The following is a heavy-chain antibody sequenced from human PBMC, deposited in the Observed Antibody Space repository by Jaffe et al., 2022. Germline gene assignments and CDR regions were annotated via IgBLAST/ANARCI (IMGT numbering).Heavy chain of an antibody. D-gene: IGHD5-12*01. CDR1: GYTFTSYY. Sequence: QVQLVQSGAEVKKPGASVKVSCKASGYTFTSYYMHWVRQAPGQGLEWMGIINPSGGSTSYAQKFQGRVTMTRDTSTSTVYMELSSLRSEDTAVYYCARDPKLRGYSGYDSDYYYYMDVWGKGTTVTVSS. CDR3: ARDPKLRGYSGYDSDYYYYMDV. J-gene: IGHJ6*03. V-gene: IGHV1-46*01. CDR2: INPSGGST.